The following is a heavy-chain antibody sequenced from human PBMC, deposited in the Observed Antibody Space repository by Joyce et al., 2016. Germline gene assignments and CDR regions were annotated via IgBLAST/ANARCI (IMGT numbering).Heavy chain of an antibody. Sequence: KPGASVKVSCKASGYTFTNYYMHWVRQAPGQGLEWMGIINPSGGSTNSAQKFQGRVTMTRDTSTSTVYMELSSLRSEDTAVYYCARDTAMATGYYYYGMDVWGKGTTVTVSS. D-gene: IGHD5-18*01. CDR2: INPSGGST. V-gene: IGHV1-46*01. CDR3: ARDTAMATGYYYYGMDV. J-gene: IGHJ6*04. CDR1: GYTFTNYY.